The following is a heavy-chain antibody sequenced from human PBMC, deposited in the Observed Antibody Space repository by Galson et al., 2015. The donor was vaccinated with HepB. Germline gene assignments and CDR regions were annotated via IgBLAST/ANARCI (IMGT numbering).Heavy chain of an antibody. J-gene: IGHJ4*02. Sequence: SLRLSCAASGFTFSSYAMSWVRQAPGKGLEWVSAISGSGGSTYYADSVKGRFTISRDNSKNTLYLQMNSLRAEDTAVYYCAMVRGVIITEYYFDYWGQGTLVTVSS. CDR2: ISGSGGST. D-gene: IGHD3-10*01. CDR1: GFTFSSYA. CDR3: AMVRGVIITEYYFDY. V-gene: IGHV3-23*01.